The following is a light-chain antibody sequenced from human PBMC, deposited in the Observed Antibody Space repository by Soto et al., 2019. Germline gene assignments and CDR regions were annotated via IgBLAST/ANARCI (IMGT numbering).Light chain of an antibody. CDR3: QQSYIDPRT. Sequence: DIQMTQSPSSLSASVGDRVTITFLASQSIRSYLNWYQKKTGEAPRLLIYAASSLQSGVPSRLSAFGYGTDLSITISSMQPEDFETYYCQQSYIDPRTFGPGTKVDIK. V-gene: IGKV1-39*01. J-gene: IGKJ3*01. CDR1: QSIRSY. CDR2: AAS.